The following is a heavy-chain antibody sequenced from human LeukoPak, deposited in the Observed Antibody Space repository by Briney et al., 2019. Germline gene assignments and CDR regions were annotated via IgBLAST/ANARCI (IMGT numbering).Heavy chain of an antibody. CDR1: GFTYDDYA. J-gene: IGHJ4*02. D-gene: IGHD5-12*01. CDR3: AKDTGYDWGTHPFDY. CDR2: ISWNSGSI. V-gene: IGHV3-9*03. Sequence: GRSLRLSYAASGFTYDDYAKHWARQAPGKGLEWVSGISWNSGSIGYADYVKGRFTIYRDNAKISLYLQMNSLRPEDMALYYCAKDTGYDWGTHPFDYWGQGTLVTVSS.